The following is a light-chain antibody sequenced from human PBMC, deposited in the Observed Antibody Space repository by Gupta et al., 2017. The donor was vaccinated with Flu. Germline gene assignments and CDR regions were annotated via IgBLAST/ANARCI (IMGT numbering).Light chain of an antibody. V-gene: IGKV1-9*01. Sequence: DIQLTQSPYVLSASVGDRVIITCRASQGIDSHLVWYQKKPGKAPKLLIYETSTLQSGVPSRFSGSGSGTEFTLTITSLQPEDFATYYCQQGNSYPPTFGGGTKVEIK. CDR2: ETS. CDR1: QGIDSH. J-gene: IGKJ4*01. CDR3: QQGNSYPPT.